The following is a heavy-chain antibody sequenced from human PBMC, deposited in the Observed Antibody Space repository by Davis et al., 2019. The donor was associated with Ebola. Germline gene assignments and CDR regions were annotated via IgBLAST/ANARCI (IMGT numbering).Heavy chain of an antibody. J-gene: IGHJ4*02. Sequence: GESLKISCAASGFTFSASAMHWVRQASVKGLEWVGRIRSKANSYATAYAASVKGRFTISRDDSKNTAYLQMNSLKTEDTAVYYCTSSAVAGTYDYWGQGTLVTVSS. CDR2: IRSKANSYAT. V-gene: IGHV3-73*01. D-gene: IGHD6-19*01. CDR3: TSSAVAGTYDY. CDR1: GFTFSASA.